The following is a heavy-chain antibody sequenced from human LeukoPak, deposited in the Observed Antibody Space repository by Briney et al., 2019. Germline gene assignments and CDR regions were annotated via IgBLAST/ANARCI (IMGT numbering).Heavy chain of an antibody. CDR2: ISYDGSNK. CDR3: ASSDYGDYYFDY. V-gene: IGHV3-30-3*01. D-gene: IGHD4-17*01. CDR1: GFTFSDAW. Sequence: GGSLRLSCAASGFTFSDAWMSWVRQAPGKGLEWVAVISYDGSNKYYADSVKGRFTISRDNSKNTLYLQMNSLRAEDTAVYYCASSDYGDYYFDYWGQGTLVTVSS. J-gene: IGHJ4*02.